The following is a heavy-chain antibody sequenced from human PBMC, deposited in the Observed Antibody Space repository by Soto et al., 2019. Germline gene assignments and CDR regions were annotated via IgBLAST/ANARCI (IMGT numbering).Heavy chain of an antibody. CDR3: TTYGRVRGVINYYYYYMDV. CDR1: GFTFSNAW. J-gene: IGHJ6*03. CDR2: IKSKTDGGTT. Sequence: GGSLRLSCAASGFTFSNAWMSWVRQAPGKGLEWVGRIKSKTDGGTTDYAAPVKGRFTISRDDSKNTLYLQMNSLKTEDTAVYYCTTYGRVRGVINYYYYYMDVWGKGTTVTVSS. V-gene: IGHV3-15*01. D-gene: IGHD3-10*01.